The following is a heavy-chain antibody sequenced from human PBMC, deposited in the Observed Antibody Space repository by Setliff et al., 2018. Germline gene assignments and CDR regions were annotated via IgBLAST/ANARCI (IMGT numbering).Heavy chain of an antibody. Sequence: SETLSLTCAVTGASINSLSWWSWVRQSPGKGLEWIGEIYHDGNTKFNPSVHYNPSLKSRVTISIDKSKNQFTLKVISVTAADTAVYYCARLSCSSNSCPFDFWVQGTLVTSPQ. J-gene: IGHJ4*02. CDR2: IYHDGNT. V-gene: IGHV4-4*02. CDR3: ARLSCSSNSCPFDF. CDR1: GASINSLSW. D-gene: IGHD2-2*01.